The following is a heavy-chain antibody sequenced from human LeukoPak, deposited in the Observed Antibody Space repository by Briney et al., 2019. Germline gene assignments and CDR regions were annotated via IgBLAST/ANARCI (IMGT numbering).Heavy chain of an antibody. J-gene: IGHJ3*02. CDR1: GFTFSSYW. CDR2: IKQDGSEK. CDR3: ARVTAIFGVVMSAFDI. V-gene: IGHV3-7*01. Sequence: GGSLRLSCAASGFTFSSYWMSWVRQAPGKGLEWVANIKQDGSEKYYVDSVKGRFTISRDNAKNSLYLQMNSLRAEDTAVYYCARVTAIFGVVMSAFDIWGQGTMVTVSS. D-gene: IGHD3-3*01.